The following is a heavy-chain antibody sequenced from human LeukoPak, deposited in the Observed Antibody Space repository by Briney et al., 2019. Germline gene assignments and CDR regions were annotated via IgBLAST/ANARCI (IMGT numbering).Heavy chain of an antibody. J-gene: IGHJ4*02. CDR1: GFTFSSYA. V-gene: IGHV3-23*01. D-gene: IGHD2-21*02. Sequence: GGSLRLSCAASGFTFSSYAMSWVRQAPGKGLEWVSAISGSGGSTYYADSVKGRFTISRDNSRNTLYLQMNSLRAEDTAVYYCAKDSGQYCGGDCYFPYWGQGTLVTVSS. CDR2: ISGSGGST. CDR3: AKDSGQYCGGDCYFPY.